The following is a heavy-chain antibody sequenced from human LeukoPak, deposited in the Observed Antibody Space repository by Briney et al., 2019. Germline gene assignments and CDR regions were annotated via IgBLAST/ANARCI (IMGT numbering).Heavy chain of an antibody. CDR3: AKDRITMVRGVILLDAFDI. CDR2: ISGSGSGGST. D-gene: IGHD3-10*01. V-gene: IGHV3-23*01. CDR1: GFTFSSSA. Sequence: GGSLRLSCAASGFTFSSSAMSWVRQAPGKGLEWVSNISGSGSGGSTYYVDSVKGRFTISRDNSKNTLYLQMNSLRAEDTAVYYCAKDRITMVRGVILLDAFDIWGQGTMVTVSS. J-gene: IGHJ3*02.